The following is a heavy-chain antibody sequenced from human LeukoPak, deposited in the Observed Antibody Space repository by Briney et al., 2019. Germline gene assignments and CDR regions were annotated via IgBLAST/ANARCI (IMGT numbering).Heavy chain of an antibody. J-gene: IGHJ2*01. CDR3: ARRGDV. CDR2: INYGGHT. CDR1: GGSMRSNSFY. Sequence: SETLSLTCTVSGGSMRSNSFYWGWIRQSPGKGLEWIANINYGGHTYYNPSVKSRVTLSVDVSKNLFSLNMTSVTAADTAVYYCARRGDVWGRGTLVTVSS. V-gene: IGHV4-39*07.